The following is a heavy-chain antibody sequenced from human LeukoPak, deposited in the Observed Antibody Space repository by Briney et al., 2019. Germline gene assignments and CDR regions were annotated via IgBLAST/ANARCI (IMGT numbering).Heavy chain of an antibody. CDR3: ARVEQQPRAVCGMDV. V-gene: IGHV3-48*02. CDR2: ISSSSSTI. CDR1: GFTFNTYS. J-gene: IGHJ6*02. D-gene: IGHD6-13*01. Sequence: GGSLRLSCAASGFTFNTYSMNWVRQAPGKGLEWVSHISSSSSTIYYADSVKGRFTISRDNAKTSLYLQMNSPRDEDTAVYYCARVEQQPRAVCGMDVWGPGTTVTVSS.